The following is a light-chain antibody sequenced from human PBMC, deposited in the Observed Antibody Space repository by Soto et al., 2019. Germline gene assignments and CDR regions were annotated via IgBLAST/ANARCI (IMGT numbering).Light chain of an antibody. Sequence: QSALTQPASVSGSPGQSIIISCTGTSSDVGGYNYVSWYQQHPGKAPKLIIYDVSIRPSGVSNRFSAFKSDNTASLTISGLQAEDEADYYCSSYTSSSLVIFGGGTKLTVL. CDR1: SSDVGGYNY. CDR2: DVS. CDR3: SSYTSSSLVI. V-gene: IGLV2-14*03. J-gene: IGLJ2*01.